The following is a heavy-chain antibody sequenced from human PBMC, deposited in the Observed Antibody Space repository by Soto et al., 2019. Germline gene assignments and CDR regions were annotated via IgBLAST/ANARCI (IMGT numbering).Heavy chain of an antibody. CDR2: IDPSDSYT. CDR1: GYSFTSYW. CDR3: ARHSGLSRRIFGVVKYWFDP. V-gene: IGHV5-10-1*01. Sequence: GESLKISCKGSGYSFTSYWISWVRQMPGKGLEWMGRIDPSDSYTNYSPSFQGHVTISADKSISTAYLQWSSLKASDTAMYYCARHSGLSRRIFGVVKYWFDPWGQGTLVTVSS. D-gene: IGHD3-3*01. J-gene: IGHJ5*02.